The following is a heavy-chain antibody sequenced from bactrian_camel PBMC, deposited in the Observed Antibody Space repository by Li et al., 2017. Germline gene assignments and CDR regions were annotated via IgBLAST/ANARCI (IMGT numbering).Heavy chain of an antibody. CDR3: AADRAIYYRDYGPYRPGLGN. CDR2: IENDDST. CDR1: GYTDSTYI. J-gene: IGHJ6*01. Sequence: VQLVESGGGSVQVGGSLKLSCAASGYTDSTYIMAWFRQAPGKEREEVASIENDDSTTYADFVKGRFTISQDSTRNTLYLQMNNLKLEDTAVYYCAADRAIYYRDYGPYRPGLGNWGQGTQVTVS. D-gene: IGHD4*01. V-gene: IGHV3S53*01.